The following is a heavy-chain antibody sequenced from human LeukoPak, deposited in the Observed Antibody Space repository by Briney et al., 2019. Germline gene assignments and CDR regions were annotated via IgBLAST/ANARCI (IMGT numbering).Heavy chain of an antibody. CDR1: GGTFSSYA. CDR3: ARGRDGYRVFDY. Sequence: ASVKVSCKASGGTFSSYAISWVRQAPGQGLEWMGGIIPIFGTANYAQKFQGRVTITADESTSTAYMELSSLRSEDTAVYYCARGRDGYRVFDYWGQGTLVTVSS. V-gene: IGHV1-69*01. CDR2: IIPIFGTA. D-gene: IGHD5-24*01. J-gene: IGHJ4*02.